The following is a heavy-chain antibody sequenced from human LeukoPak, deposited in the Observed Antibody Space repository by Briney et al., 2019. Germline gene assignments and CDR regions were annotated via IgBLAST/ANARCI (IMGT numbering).Heavy chain of an antibody. J-gene: IGHJ4*02. V-gene: IGHV3-7*01. D-gene: IGHD5-24*01. CDR2: IKQDGSEI. CDR1: GFTLSSHW. Sequence: GGSLRLSCAASGFTLSSHWMSWVRQAPGKGLEWVAIIKQDGSEIHYVDSVKGRFTISRDNAKNSLHLQMTSLTGDDTTVYYCVRGSGWLPAYWGQGTLVTVSS. CDR3: VRGSGWLPAY.